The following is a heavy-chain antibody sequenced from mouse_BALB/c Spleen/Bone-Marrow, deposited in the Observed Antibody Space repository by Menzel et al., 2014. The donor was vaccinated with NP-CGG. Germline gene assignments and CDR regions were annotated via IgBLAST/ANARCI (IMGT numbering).Heavy chain of an antibody. CDR3: ARGAWANWDYFDC. V-gene: IGHV1-55*01. CDR1: GYNFTSYW. Sequence: QVQLQQPGAELVKPGTSVKLSCKASGYNFTSYWINWVKLRPGQGLEWIGDIYPGSGSTNYNEKFKSKATLTVDTSSSTAYMQLSSLASEDSALYYCARGAWANWDYFDCWGQGTTLTVSS. D-gene: IGHD4-1*01. J-gene: IGHJ2*01. CDR2: IYPGSGST.